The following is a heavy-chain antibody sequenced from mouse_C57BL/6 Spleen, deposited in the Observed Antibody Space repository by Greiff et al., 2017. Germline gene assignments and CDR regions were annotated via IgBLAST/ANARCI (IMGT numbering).Heavy chain of an antibody. CDR3: ARRGDYDYLDY. J-gene: IGHJ2*01. D-gene: IGHD2-4*01. CDR2: INHSGGYT. CDR1: GYTFTSYW. V-gene: IGHV1-7*01. Sequence: VQLQQSGAELAKPGASVKLSCKASGYTFTSYWMHWVNQRPGQGLEWIGNINHSGGYTNYNQKYKGKTTLTADKSSSTAYMQLSSLTYEDSAVYYCARRGDYDYLDYWGQGTTLTVSS.